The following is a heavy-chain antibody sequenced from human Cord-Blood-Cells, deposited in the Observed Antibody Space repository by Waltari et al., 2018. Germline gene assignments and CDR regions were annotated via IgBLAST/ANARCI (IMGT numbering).Heavy chain of an antibody. D-gene: IGHD5-18*01. Sequence: HVQLAQSGAEVKKPGSSVKVSCKASGGNFSSHAICWVRQAPGQGLEWMGGIIPIFGTANYAQKFQGRVTITADESTSTAYMELSSLRSEDTAVYYCARKGIRGYSYGSFDYWGQGTLVTVSS. J-gene: IGHJ4*02. CDR1: GGNFSSHA. V-gene: IGHV1-69*01. CDR2: IIPIFGTA. CDR3: ARKGIRGYSYGSFDY.